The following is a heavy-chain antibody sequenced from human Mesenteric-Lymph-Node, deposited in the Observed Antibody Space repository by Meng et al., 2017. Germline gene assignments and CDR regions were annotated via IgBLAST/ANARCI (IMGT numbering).Heavy chain of an antibody. V-gene: IGHV4-39*01. CDR1: GDSISTRGYY. J-gene: IGHJ5*02. CDR3: VRSSAWVRTGFDP. CDR2: IGHSGFT. D-gene: IGHD6-19*01. Sequence: QVSLRAWGPAPGKPSGTLYPTCAVSGDSISTRGYYWGWIRQPPGKGLEWIGSIGHSGFTYYTPSLKSRVTVSIDTSRNQFSLWLTSVTAADTAVYYCVRSSAWVRTGFDPWGQGTLVTVSS.